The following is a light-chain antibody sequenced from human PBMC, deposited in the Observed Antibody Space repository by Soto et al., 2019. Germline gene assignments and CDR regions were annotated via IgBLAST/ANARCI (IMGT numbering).Light chain of an antibody. CDR3: QQYNDWPPLT. J-gene: IGKJ4*01. CDR1: QSITTN. V-gene: IGKV3-15*01. Sequence: EKVLTQSPVTLSVSLGQRATLSCRASQSITTNLAWYQQKPSQAPRPLIFGASNRVTGIPARFSGSGSGTEFSLTISSLQSEDSAIYYCQQYNDWPPLTFGGGTKVEI. CDR2: GAS.